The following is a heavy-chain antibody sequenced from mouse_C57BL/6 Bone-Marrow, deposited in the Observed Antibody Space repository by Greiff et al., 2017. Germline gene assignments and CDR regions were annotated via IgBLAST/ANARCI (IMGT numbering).Heavy chain of an antibody. V-gene: IGHV5-6*01. D-gene: IGHD1-1*01. Sequence: EVQRVESGGDLVKPGGSLKLSCAASGFTFSSYGMSWVRQTPDKRLEWVATISSGGSYTYYPDSVKGRFTITRDNAKNTLYLQMSSLKSEDTAMYYCAKNRWMTTVVMYYFDYWGQGTTLTVSS. CDR2: ISSGGSYT. J-gene: IGHJ2*01. CDR3: AKNRWMTTVVMYYFDY. CDR1: GFTFSSYG.